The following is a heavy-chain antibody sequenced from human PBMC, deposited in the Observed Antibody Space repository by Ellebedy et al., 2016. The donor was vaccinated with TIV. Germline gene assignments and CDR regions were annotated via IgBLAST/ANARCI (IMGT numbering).Heavy chain of an antibody. CDR1: GGTFSSYA. D-gene: IGHD6-13*01. V-gene: IGHV1-69*13. J-gene: IGHJ5*02. CDR3: ARDQRVFYWFDP. CDR2: IIPIFGTA. Sequence: AASVKVSCKASGGTFSSYAINWVRQAPGQGLEWMGGIIPIFGTANYAQKFQGRVTITADESTSTAYMELSSLRSEDTAVYYCARDQRVFYWFDPWGQGTLVTVSS.